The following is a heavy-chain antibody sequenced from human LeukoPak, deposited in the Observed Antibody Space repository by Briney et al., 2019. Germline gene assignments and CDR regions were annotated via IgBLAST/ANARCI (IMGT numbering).Heavy chain of an antibody. V-gene: IGHV3-23*01. Sequence: GGSLRLSCEASGFTFSNYAMSWVRQAPARGLEWVSSITGGGVAYYVDSVKGRFTVSRDNSKNTLYLQINSLTAEDTAFYYCAKGRGTGAVDWFDPWGQGTLVTVSS. CDR3: AKGRGTGAVDWFDP. CDR2: ITGGGVA. D-gene: IGHD3/OR15-3a*01. J-gene: IGHJ5*02. CDR1: GFTFSNYA.